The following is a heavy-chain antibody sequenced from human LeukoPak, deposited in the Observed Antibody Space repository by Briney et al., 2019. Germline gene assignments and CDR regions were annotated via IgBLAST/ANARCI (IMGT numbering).Heavy chain of an antibody. D-gene: IGHD2-2*02. Sequence: PGGSLRLSCAASGFTFSSYAMSWVRQAPGKGLEWVSAISGSGGSTYYADSVKGRFTISRDNSKNTLYLQMNSLRAEDTAVYYCAKPYCSSTSCYTGDYWGQGTLVTVSS. CDR2: ISGSGGST. CDR1: GFTFSSYA. V-gene: IGHV3-23*01. CDR3: AKPYCSSTSCYTGDY. J-gene: IGHJ4*02.